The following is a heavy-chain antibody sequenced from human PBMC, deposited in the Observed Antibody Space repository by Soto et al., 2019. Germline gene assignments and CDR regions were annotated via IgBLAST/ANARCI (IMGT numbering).Heavy chain of an antibody. D-gene: IGHD6-13*01. Sequence: WETLSLTCAVYGGSFSGYYWSWIRQPPGKGLEWIGEINHSGSTNYNPSLKSRVTISVDTSKNQFSLKLSSVTAADTAVYYCARDSVAAAGGFDYWGQGTLVTVSS. J-gene: IGHJ4*02. CDR3: ARDSVAAAGGFDY. V-gene: IGHV4-34*01. CDR1: GGSFSGYY. CDR2: INHSGST.